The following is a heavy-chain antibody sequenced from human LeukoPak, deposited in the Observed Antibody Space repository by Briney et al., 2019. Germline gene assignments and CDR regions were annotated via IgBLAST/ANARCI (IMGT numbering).Heavy chain of an antibody. CDR1: GGTFSSYA. CDR3: ATEVIAAAGRLLEDAFDI. Sequence: ASVKVSCKASGGTFSSYAISWVRQAPGQGLEWMGWINPNSGGTNYAQKFQGWVTMTRDTSISIAYMELSRLRSEDTAVYYCATEVIAAAGRLLEDAFDIWGQGTMVTVSS. J-gene: IGHJ3*02. CDR2: INPNSGGT. V-gene: IGHV1-2*04. D-gene: IGHD6-13*01.